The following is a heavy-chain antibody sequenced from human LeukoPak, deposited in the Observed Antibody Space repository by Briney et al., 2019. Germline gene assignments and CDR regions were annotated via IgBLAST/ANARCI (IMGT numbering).Heavy chain of an antibody. Sequence: SETLSLTCTVSGGSISSSSYYWGWIRQPPGKGLEWIGSIYYSGSTYYNPSLKSRVTISVDTSENQFSLKLSSVTAADTAVYYCARDLASFIAAAGNWFDPWGRGTLVTVSS. CDR3: ARDLASFIAAAGNWFDP. V-gene: IGHV4-39*07. CDR1: GGSISSSSYY. D-gene: IGHD6-13*01. J-gene: IGHJ5*02. CDR2: IYYSGST.